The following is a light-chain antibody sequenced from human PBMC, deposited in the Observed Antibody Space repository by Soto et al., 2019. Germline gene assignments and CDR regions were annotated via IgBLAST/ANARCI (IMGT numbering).Light chain of an antibody. CDR1: QSILSSSNNKNY. Sequence: DIVMTQTPDSLAVSLGERATINCKSSQSILSSSNNKNYLTWYQQKPGQPPKMLIYWASTRESGVPDRFSGSGSGTDFTLTISSLQAEDVAVYSCQQYYSTLITFGQGTRLEIK. CDR3: QQYYSTLIT. CDR2: WAS. V-gene: IGKV4-1*01. J-gene: IGKJ5*01.